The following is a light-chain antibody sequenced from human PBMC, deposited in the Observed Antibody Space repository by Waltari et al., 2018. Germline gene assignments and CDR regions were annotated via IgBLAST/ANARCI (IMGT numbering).Light chain of an antibody. Sequence: QSALTHPPSASGSPGQSVAISCTGTSSDIGAYNYVSWYQQHPGKAPKLMIYEVSKRPSGVPDRFSGSKSGNTASLTVSGLQAEDEADYYCSSYGGSKLFGGGTKLTVL. CDR3: SSYGGSKL. CDR1: SSDIGAYNY. CDR2: EVS. V-gene: IGLV2-8*01. J-gene: IGLJ3*02.